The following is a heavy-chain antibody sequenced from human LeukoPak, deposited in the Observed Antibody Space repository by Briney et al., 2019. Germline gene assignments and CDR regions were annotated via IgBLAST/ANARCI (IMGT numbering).Heavy chain of an antibody. V-gene: IGHV4-31*03. CDR2: IYKTGST. CDR1: GDSITSGGYY. J-gene: IGHJ4*02. CDR3: ARDVLR. Sequence: SETLSLTCTVSGDSITSGGYYWSWIRQRPGKGLEWIGYIYKTGSTYYNPSLKSRVTMSVDTSRNQFSLKVNSVTAADTAVYYCARDVLRWGQGALVTVSS.